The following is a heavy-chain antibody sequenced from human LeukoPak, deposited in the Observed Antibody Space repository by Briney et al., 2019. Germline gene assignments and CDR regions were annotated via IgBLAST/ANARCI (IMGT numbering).Heavy chain of an antibody. CDR2: IYPDDSDT. J-gene: IGHJ4*02. CDR3: AVCTSGSYSYFDF. Sequence: GESLKISCQGCGYKFTRYWVAWVRQMPGRGLEWMGIIYPDDSDTRYSPSFEGQVTISVDRSSNTAYLQWGNLKASDTAMYYCAVCTSGSYSYFDFWGQGTLVTVSS. V-gene: IGHV5-51*01. CDR1: GYKFTRYW. D-gene: IGHD3-16*01.